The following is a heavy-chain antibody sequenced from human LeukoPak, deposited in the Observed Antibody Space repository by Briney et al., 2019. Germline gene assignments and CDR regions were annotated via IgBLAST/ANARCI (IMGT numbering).Heavy chain of an antibody. V-gene: IGHV1-2*02. Sequence: ASVKVSCKASGYTFTGYYMHWVRQAPGQGLEWMGWINPNSGGTNYAQKFQGRVTMTRDTSISTAYMELSRLRSDDTAVYYCAREALHGGAAHFDYWGQGTLVTVSS. CDR1: GYTFTGYY. D-gene: IGHD1-26*01. CDR3: AREALHGGAAHFDY. CDR2: INPNSGGT. J-gene: IGHJ4*02.